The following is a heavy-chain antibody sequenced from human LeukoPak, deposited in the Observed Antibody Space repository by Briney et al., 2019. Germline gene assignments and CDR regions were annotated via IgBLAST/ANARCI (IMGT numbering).Heavy chain of an antibody. V-gene: IGHV1-69*13. CDR3: ARLTSIVMVGPSGYYFDY. CDR2: IIPIFGTA. CDR1: GGTFSSYA. Sequence: SVKVSCKASGGTFSSYAISWVRQAPGQGLEWMGGIIPIFGTANYAQKFQGRVTITADESTSTAYMELSSLRSEDTAVYYCARLTSIVMVGPSGYYFDYWGQGTLVTVSS. J-gene: IGHJ4*02. D-gene: IGHD2-15*01.